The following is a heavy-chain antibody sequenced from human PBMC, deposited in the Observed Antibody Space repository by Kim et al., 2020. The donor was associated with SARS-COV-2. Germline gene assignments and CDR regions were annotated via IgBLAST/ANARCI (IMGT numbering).Heavy chain of an antibody. Sequence: SVKVSCKASGCTFISYAISWVRQAPGQGLEWMGGIIPIFGTTNYAQKFQGRVTITADESTSTAYMELSSLRSEDTAVYYCARDPRLGYCSGGSCHQYYYRMYVWGQGTTDTVSS. D-gene: IGHD2-15*01. CDR3: ARDPRLGYCSGGSCHQYYYRMYV. V-gene: IGHV1-69*13. J-gene: IGHJ6*02. CDR1: GCTFISYA. CDR2: IIPIFGTT.